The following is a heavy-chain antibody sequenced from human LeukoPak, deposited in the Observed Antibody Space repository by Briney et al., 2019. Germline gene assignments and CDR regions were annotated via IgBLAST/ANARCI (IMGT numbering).Heavy chain of an antibody. V-gene: IGHV4-30-2*01. CDR2: IYHSGST. J-gene: IGHJ4*02. CDR1: GGSISSGGYS. Sequence: PSETLSLTCAVSGGSISSGGYSWSWIRQPPGKGLEWIGYIYHSGSTYYNPSLKSRVTISVDTSKNQFSLKLSSVTAADTAVYYCASCDDYGGNPPICDYWGQGTLVTVSS. D-gene: IGHD4-23*01. CDR3: ASCDDYGGNPPICDY.